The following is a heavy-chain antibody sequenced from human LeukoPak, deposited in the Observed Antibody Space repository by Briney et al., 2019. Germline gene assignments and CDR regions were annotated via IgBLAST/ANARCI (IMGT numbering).Heavy chain of an antibody. Sequence: ASVKVSCKASGYKFTDYYLHWVRQAPGQGLEWMGLINPSSTGTTYKQRFQGRVTMTRDTSTTTVHMELRGLRSEDTAVYYCARDQEGFDYWGQGTVVTVSS. CDR3: ARDQEGFDY. J-gene: IGHJ4*02. V-gene: IGHV1-2*06. CDR1: GYKFTDYY. CDR2: INPSSTGT.